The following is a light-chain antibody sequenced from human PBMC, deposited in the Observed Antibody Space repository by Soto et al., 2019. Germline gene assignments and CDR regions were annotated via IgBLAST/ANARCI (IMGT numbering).Light chain of an antibody. CDR2: DAS. V-gene: IGKV1-33*01. CDR3: QQYDTLPFT. CDR1: QDIKRY. J-gene: IGKJ3*01. Sequence: DIQMTQSPSSLSASVGDRVTITCQASQDIKRYVHWYQQRPGRAPKRLIYDASSVDTGVPSRFSGSGSGTQFSFTISSLQPEDFGSYFCQQYDTLPFTFGPGTTVDVK.